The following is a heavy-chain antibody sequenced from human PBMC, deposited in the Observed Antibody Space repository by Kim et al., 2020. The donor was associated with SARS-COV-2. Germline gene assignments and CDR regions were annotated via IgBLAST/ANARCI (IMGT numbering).Heavy chain of an antibody. Sequence: GGSLRLSCAASGFTFSSYWMSWVRQAPGKGLEWVANIKQDGSEKYYVDSVKGRFTISRDNAKNSLYLQMNSLRAEDTAVYYCARDLGWIVATTLDYWGQGTLXTVSS. CDR1: GFTFSSYW. CDR3: ARDLGWIVATTLDY. V-gene: IGHV3-7*01. CDR2: IKQDGSEK. J-gene: IGHJ4*02. D-gene: IGHD5-12*01.